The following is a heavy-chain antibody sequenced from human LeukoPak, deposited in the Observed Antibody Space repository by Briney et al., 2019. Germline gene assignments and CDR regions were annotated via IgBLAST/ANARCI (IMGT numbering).Heavy chain of an antibody. Sequence: PSGTLSLTCAVSGGSISSSNWWSWVRQPPGKGLEWTGEIYHSGSTNYNPSLKSRVTISVDKSKNQFSLKLSSVTAADTALYYCARERGEEYSSGWYKTNFFDTWGQGTRVTVSS. CDR3: ARERGEEYSSGWYKTNFFDT. V-gene: IGHV4-4*02. CDR1: GGSISSSNW. J-gene: IGHJ4*02. D-gene: IGHD6-19*01. CDR2: IYHSGST.